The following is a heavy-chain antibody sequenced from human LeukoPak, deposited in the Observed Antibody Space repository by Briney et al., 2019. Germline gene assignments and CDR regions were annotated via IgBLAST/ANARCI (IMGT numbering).Heavy chain of an antibody. CDR1: GYTFRNHG. CDR2: ISAYNGDT. J-gene: IGHJ1*01. Sequence: ASVKVSCKASGYTFRNHGITWVRQAPGQGLEWMGWISAYNGDTHYAQNFQGRVTMTRDTSGTTVYMDLSSLRSDDTAVYYCARELSMVGGVPGGGFQHWGQGTLVIVSS. V-gene: IGHV1-18*01. D-gene: IGHD3-10*01. CDR3: ARELSMVGGVPGGGFQH.